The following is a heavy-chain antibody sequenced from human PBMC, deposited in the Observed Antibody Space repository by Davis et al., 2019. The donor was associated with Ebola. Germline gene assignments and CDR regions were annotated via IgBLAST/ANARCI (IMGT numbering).Heavy chain of an antibody. CDR3: ARDNLQLERPIDY. J-gene: IGHJ4*02. CDR2: INPNTDDR. Sequence: ASVKVSCKTSGYIFTGYYMHWVRQAPGQGLEWMGWINPNTDDRGYVQKFQDRVTMTIDPYTNMAYMELRSLRSDDTAFYYCARDNLQLERPIDYWGQGTLVTVSS. V-gene: IGHV1-2*02. D-gene: IGHD1-1*01. CDR1: GYIFTGYY.